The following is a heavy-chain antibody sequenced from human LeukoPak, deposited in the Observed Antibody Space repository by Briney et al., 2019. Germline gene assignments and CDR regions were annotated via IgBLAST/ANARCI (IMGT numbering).Heavy chain of an antibody. J-gene: IGHJ3*02. V-gene: IGHV3-33*01. CDR1: GFTFSSYG. CDR3: ARSSSDAFDI. Sequence: PGGSLRLSCAASGFTFSSYGMHWVRQAPGKGLERVAVIWYDGSNKYYADSVKGRFTISRDNSKNTLYLQMNSLRAEDTAVYYCARSSSDAFDIWGQGTMVTVSS. CDR2: IWYDGSNK.